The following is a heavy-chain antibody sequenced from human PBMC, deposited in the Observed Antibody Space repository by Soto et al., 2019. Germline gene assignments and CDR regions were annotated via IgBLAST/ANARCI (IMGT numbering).Heavy chain of an antibody. CDR2: IYWAGDK. J-gene: IGHJ5*02. Sequence: QINLIESGPTLVKPTQTLTLTCTFSGFSLSTSGAAVGWVRQPPGRALEWLALIYWAGDKRYNASLGNSLTITKDTSMNQVVLTLTNVDPADTATYYCAHRATMTIFGLIIDNGIWFDPWGQGTRVIVSS. V-gene: IGHV2-5*02. CDR3: AHRATMTIFGLIIDNGIWFDP. CDR1: GFSLSTSGAA. D-gene: IGHD3-3*01.